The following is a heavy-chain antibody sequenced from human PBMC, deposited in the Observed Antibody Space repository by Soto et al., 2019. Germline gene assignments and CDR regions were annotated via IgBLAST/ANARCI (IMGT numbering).Heavy chain of an antibody. D-gene: IGHD2-2*01. CDR3: ARVACSTNSCYWFDP. CDR2: IRTYSGNT. V-gene: IGHV1-18*01. Sequence: QVQLVQSGAEVKKPGASVKVSCKTSGYTFTGYDITWLRQAPGQGLEWMGRIRTYSGNTNYAQKFQGRVTMTTDTSASTVYMELRSLGSDDTAVYYCARVACSTNSCYWFDPWGQGTLVTVSS. J-gene: IGHJ5*02. CDR1: GYTFTGYD.